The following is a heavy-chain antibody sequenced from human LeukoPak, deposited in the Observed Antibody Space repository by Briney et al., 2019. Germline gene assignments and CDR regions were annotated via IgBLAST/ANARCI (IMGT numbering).Heavy chain of an antibody. D-gene: IGHD5-24*01. CDR1: GINFNTAA. Sequence: GASVEVSCKASGINFNTAAMPWVRQARGQRLEWIGWIVVGSGNTNYAQKFQERVTITRDMSTSTAYMELSSLRSEDTAVYYCAAEGRDGYNYWYFDLWGRGTLVTVSS. CDR2: IVVGSGNT. V-gene: IGHV1-58*02. CDR3: AAEGRDGYNYWYFDL. J-gene: IGHJ2*01.